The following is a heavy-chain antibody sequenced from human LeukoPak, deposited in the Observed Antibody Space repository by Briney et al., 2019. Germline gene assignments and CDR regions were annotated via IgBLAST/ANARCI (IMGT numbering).Heavy chain of an antibody. D-gene: IGHD6-13*01. CDR2: ISSSSSYI. V-gene: IGHV3-21*01. J-gene: IGHJ4*02. CDR1: GFTFSSYS. CDR3: ARVYSSSWDGYLDY. Sequence: GGSLRLSCAASGFTFSSYSMNWVSQAPGKGLEWVSSISSSSSYIYYADSVKGRFTISRDNAKNSLYLQMNSLRAEDTAVYYCARVYSSSWDGYLDYWGQGTLVTVSS.